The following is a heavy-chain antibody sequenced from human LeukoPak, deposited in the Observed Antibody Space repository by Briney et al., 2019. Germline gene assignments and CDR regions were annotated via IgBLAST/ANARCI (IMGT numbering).Heavy chain of an antibody. CDR1: GFTFSSYG. Sequence: PGRSLRLSCAASGFTFSSYGMHWVRQAPGKGLEWVAVISYDGSNKYYADSVKGRFTISRDNSKNTLYLQMNSLRAEDTAVYYCAKDLRPTSSWGGYAFDIWGQGTMVTVSS. CDR2: ISYDGSNK. J-gene: IGHJ3*02. D-gene: IGHD6-13*01. V-gene: IGHV3-30*18. CDR3: AKDLRPTSSWGGYAFDI.